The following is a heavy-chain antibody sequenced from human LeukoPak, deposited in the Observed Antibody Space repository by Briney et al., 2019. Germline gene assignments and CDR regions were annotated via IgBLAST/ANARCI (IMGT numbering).Heavy chain of an antibody. CDR3: AKDPRDYGIVGATSPSDAFDI. Sequence: GGSLRLSCAASGFTFSSYGMHWVRQAPGKGLEWVAFIRYDGSNKYYADSVKGRFTISRDNSKNTLYLQMNSLRAEDTAVYYCAKDPRDYGIVGATSPSDAFDIWGQGTMVTVSS. D-gene: IGHD1-26*01. V-gene: IGHV3-30*02. CDR1: GFTFSSYG. J-gene: IGHJ3*02. CDR2: IRYDGSNK.